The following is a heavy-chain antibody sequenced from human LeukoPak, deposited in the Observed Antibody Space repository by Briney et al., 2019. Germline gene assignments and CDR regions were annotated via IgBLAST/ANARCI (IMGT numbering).Heavy chain of an antibody. D-gene: IGHD2-2*01. CDR1: GYSFTSYW. Sequence: GASLKISFKGSGYSFTSYWIGWVRQMPGKGLEWMGIIYPGDSDTRYSPSFQGQVTISADKSISTAYLQWSSLKASDTAMYYCARHVGSSTSPFDPWGQGTLVTVSS. CDR3: ARHVGSSTSPFDP. V-gene: IGHV5-51*01. CDR2: IYPGDSDT. J-gene: IGHJ5*02.